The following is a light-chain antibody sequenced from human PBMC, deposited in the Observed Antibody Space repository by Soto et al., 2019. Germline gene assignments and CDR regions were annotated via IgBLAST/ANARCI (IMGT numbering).Light chain of an antibody. CDR2: XXX. J-gene: IGLJ1*01. V-gene: IGLV7-46*01. CDR3: LISYNGPYV. CDR1: TGDVTSGHY. Sequence: VVTQCPSVAVSPGVTVSLPCGSSTGDVTSGHYPYWFDHEPVEAPXTLXXXXXXXXXXXXXLXXGSLLGGKAALTLSGAQPEDEAEYYCLISYNGPYVFGTGTKVTVL.